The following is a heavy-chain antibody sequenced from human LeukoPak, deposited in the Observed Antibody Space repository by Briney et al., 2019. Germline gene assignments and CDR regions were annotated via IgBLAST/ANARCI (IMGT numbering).Heavy chain of an antibody. V-gene: IGHV4-39*07. CDR1: GGSISSSSYY. Sequence: PSETLSLTCTVSGGSISSSSYYWGWIRQPPGKGLEWIGSIYYSGSTYYNPSLKSRVTISVDTSKNQFSLKLSSVTAADTAVYYCARGDLTYSSSSNVRPDYYYYYMDVWGKGTTVTVSS. D-gene: IGHD6-6*01. J-gene: IGHJ6*03. CDR2: IYYSGST. CDR3: ARGDLTYSSSSNVRPDYYYYYMDV.